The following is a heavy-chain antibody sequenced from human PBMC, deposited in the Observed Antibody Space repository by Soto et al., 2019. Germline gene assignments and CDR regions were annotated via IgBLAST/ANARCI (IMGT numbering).Heavy chain of an antibody. Sequence: SETLSLTCTVSGGSISRYYWSWIRQPPGKGLEWIGDIYYSGSTNYNPSLKSRVTISVDTSKNQFSLKLSSVTAADTAVYYCARDTYPEYDILTGYSYYYGMDVWGQGTTVTVSS. D-gene: IGHD3-9*01. CDR2: IYYSGST. V-gene: IGHV4-59*01. J-gene: IGHJ6*02. CDR1: GGSISRYY. CDR3: ARDTYPEYDILTGYSYYYGMDV.